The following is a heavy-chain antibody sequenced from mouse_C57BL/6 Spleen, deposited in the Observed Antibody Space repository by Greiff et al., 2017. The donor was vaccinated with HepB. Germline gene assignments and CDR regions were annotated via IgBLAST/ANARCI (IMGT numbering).Heavy chain of an antibody. D-gene: IGHD3-2*02. CDR1: GYTFTSYW. CDR2: IDPNSGGT. CDR3: AREGQDSSGYGWFAY. J-gene: IGHJ3*01. V-gene: IGHV1-72*01. Sequence: QVQLKQPGAELVKPGASVKLSCKASGYTFTSYWMHWVKQRPGRGLEWIGRIDPNSGGTKYNEKFKSKATLTVDKPSSTAYMQLSSLTSEDSAVYYCAREGQDSSGYGWFAYWGQGTLVTVSA.